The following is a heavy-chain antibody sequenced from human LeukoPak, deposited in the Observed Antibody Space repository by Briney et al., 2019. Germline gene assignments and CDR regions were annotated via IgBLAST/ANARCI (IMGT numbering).Heavy chain of an antibody. CDR3: ARDYAEQLVPPFDY. Sequence: ASVKVSCKVSGYTFTSYGMSWVRQAPGQGLEWMGWISAYNGNTNYAQKLQGRVTMTTDTSTSTAYMELRSLRSDDAAVYYCARDYAEQLVPPFDYWGQGTLVTVSS. CDR2: ISAYNGNT. CDR1: GYTFTSYG. D-gene: IGHD6-13*01. V-gene: IGHV1-18*01. J-gene: IGHJ4*02.